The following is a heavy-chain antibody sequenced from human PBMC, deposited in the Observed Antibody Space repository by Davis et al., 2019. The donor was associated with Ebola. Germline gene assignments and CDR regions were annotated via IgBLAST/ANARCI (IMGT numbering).Heavy chain of an antibody. CDR2: LYSGGNS. D-gene: IGHD3-3*01. CDR3: ARLFDHDYGMDV. V-gene: IGHV4-59*08. J-gene: IGHJ6*02. CDR1: GVSTSDYY. Sequence: SETLSLTCTVSGVSTSDYYWSWLRQPPGKGLEWIGFLYSGGNSNYNPSLKSRVTMSIDTSKNQFSLNLSSVTAADTAVYYCARLFDHDYGMDVWGQGTTVTVSS.